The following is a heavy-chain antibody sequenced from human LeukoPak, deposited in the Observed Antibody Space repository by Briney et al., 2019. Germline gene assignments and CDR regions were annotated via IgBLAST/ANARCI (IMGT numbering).Heavy chain of an antibody. V-gene: IGHV4-4*07. CDR1: DDSISSYY. CDR2: IYTTGST. J-gene: IGHJ3*02. D-gene: IGHD1-7*01. Sequence: SETLSLTCSVYDDSISSYYWTWIRQPAGKGLEWIGRIYTTGSTNYNPSLKSRVTMSVDTSTHQFSLKLSSLTASDTAMYYCAREKANNWNYVAAFDIWGQGTMVTVSS. CDR3: AREKANNWNYVAAFDI.